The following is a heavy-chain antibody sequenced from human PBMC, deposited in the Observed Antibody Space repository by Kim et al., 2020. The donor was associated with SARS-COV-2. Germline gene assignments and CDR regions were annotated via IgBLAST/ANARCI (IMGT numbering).Heavy chain of an antibody. J-gene: IGHJ4*02. Sequence: GESLKISCQGFGYSFTTYWIGWVRQMPGKGLESVGIMYPGDSDTRYSPSFRGHVTISADKPIATAYLQWSSLKASDTAMYYCVRAPSGVSNPHCIDYWGQGTLVTVSS. CDR1: GYSFTTYW. CDR3: VRAPSGVSNPHCIDY. V-gene: IGHV5-51*04. CDR2: MYPGDSDT. D-gene: IGHD2-21*02.